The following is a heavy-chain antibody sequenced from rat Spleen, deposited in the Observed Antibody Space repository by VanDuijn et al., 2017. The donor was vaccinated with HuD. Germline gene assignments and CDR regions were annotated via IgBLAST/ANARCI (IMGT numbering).Heavy chain of an antibody. CDR1: GFTFSNYG. V-gene: IGHV5-29*01. J-gene: IGHJ3*01. CDR3: ARVGTRVSRFAY. CDR2: ISYDGSST. Sequence: EVQLVESGGGLVQPGRSLKLSCAASGFTFSNYGMAWVRQAPTKGLEWVATISYDGSSTYYRDSVKGRFTISRDNAKSTLYLQMDSLRSEDTATYYCARVGTRVSRFAYWGQGTLVTVSS. D-gene: IGHD1-4*01.